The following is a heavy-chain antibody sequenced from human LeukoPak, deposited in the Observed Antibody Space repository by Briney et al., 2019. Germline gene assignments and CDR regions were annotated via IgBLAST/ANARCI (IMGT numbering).Heavy chain of an antibody. CDR1: GGSISSGDYY. J-gene: IGHJ4*02. Sequence: EPSETLSLTCTVSGGSISSGDYYWSWIRQPPGKGLEWIGYIYYGGSTYYNPSLKSRVTISVDTSKNQFSLKLSSVTAADTAVYYCARAGREDGDYENYFDYWGQGTLVTVSS. D-gene: IGHD4-17*01. V-gene: IGHV4-30-4*01. CDR3: ARAGREDGDYENYFDY. CDR2: IYYGGST.